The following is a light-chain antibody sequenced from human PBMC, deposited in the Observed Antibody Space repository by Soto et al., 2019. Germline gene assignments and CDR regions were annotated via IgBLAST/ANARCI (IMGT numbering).Light chain of an antibody. J-gene: IGKJ1*01. CDR2: GAS. Sequence: EIVMTQSPATLSVSPGERATLSCRASQSVSSNLAWYQQKPGEAPKLLIFGASTRDTGIPARFSGSGSGTDFTLTISRLEAEDFAIYYCQQYGTSPWTFGQGTKVDIK. CDR3: QQYGTSPWT. V-gene: IGKV3-15*01. CDR1: QSVSSN.